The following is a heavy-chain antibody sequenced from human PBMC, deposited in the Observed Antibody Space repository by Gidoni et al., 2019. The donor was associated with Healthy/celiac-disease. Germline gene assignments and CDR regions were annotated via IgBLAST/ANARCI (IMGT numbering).Heavy chain of an antibody. V-gene: IGHV4-34*01. J-gene: IGHJ4*02. D-gene: IGHD6-19*01. CDR1: GGSFSGYY. CDR2: INHSGST. Sequence: QVQLQQWGAGLLKPSETLSLTCAVYGGSFSGYYWSWIRQPPGKGLEWIGEINHSGSTNYNPSLKSRVTISVDTSKNQFSLKLSSVTAADTAVYYCATRYSSGWYLSDYWGQGTLVTVSS. CDR3: ATRYSSGWYLSDY.